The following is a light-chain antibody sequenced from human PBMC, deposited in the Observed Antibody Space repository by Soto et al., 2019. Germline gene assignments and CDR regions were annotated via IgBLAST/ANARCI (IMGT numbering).Light chain of an antibody. CDR1: SSDVGNYNY. V-gene: IGLV2-8*01. Sequence: QSALTKPPSASGSPGQSVTISCTGTSSDVGNYNYVSWYQQHPGKAPRLMIYQVNKRPSGVPDRFSGSKSGNTASLTVSGLHAEDEADYYCTSYSGVNQVLFGGGTKLTVL. J-gene: IGLJ3*02. CDR3: TSYSGVNQVL. CDR2: QVN.